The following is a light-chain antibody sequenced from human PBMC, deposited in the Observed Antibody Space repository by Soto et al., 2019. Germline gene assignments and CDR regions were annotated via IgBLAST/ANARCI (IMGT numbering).Light chain of an antibody. V-gene: IGLV3-21*01. CDR2: YDS. J-gene: IGLJ2*01. Sequence: SYELTQPPSVSVAPGETARISCGGNNVGSRSVHWYQQKPGQAPFLVIYYDSDRPSGIPERFSGSNSGNTATLIISRVEAGDEADYECQVWEATGEQVVFGGGTKLTVL. CDR3: QVWEATGEQVV. CDR1: NVGSRS.